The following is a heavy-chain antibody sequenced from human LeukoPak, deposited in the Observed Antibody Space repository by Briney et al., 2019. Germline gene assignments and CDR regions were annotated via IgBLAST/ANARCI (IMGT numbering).Heavy chain of an antibody. CDR2: INHNGNVN. D-gene: IGHD3-16*01. Sequence: GGFLRLSCAASGFTFSSYWMNWARQAPGKGLEWVASINHNGNVNYYVDSVKGRFTISRDNAKNSLYLQMSNLRAEDTAVYFCARGGGLDVWGQGATVTVSS. CDR1: GFTFSSYW. J-gene: IGHJ6*02. V-gene: IGHV3-7*03. CDR3: ARGGGLDV.